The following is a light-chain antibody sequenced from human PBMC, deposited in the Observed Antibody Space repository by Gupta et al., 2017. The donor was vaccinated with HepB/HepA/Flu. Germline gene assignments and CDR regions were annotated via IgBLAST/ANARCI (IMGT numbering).Light chain of an antibody. V-gene: IGLV1-36*01. CDR2: YDS. CDR1: SSNIGNNP. J-gene: IGLJ2*01. Sequence: QSVLTQPPSVSEAPRQRVTISCSGTSSNIGNNPVSWSQQLPGKAPKLLIYYDSLLPSGVTDRFSVSKSGTSAALAISGLQSGDEADYYCAAWDGSRKSVLFGGGTRLTVL. CDR3: AAWDGSRKSVL.